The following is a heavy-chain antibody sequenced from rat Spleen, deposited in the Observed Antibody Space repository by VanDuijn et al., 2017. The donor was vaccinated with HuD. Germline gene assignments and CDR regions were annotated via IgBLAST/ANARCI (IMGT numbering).Heavy chain of an antibody. CDR3: ARQRTLYYFDY. CDR2: ISNDGSST. CDR1: GFSFTNYG. Sequence: EVQLVESGGGLVQPGRSLKLSYVASGFSFTNYGMAWVRQAPTKGLEWVATISNDGSSTYYRDSVKGRFIISRDNAKNSLYLQMDSLRSEDTATYYCARQRTLYYFDYWGQGVMVPVSS. J-gene: IGHJ2*01. D-gene: IGHD3-1*01. V-gene: IGHV5-29*01.